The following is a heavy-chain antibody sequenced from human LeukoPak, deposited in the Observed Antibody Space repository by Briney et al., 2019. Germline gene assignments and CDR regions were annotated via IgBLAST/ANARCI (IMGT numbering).Heavy chain of an antibody. CDR2: INHSGST. V-gene: IGHV4-34*01. CDR3: ARSWELGIMGLAGY. D-gene: IGHD3-16*01. J-gene: IGHJ4*02. CDR1: GGSFSGYY. Sequence: PSETLSLTCAVYGGSFSGYYWSWNRQPPGKGLEWIGEINHSGSTNYNTSLKSRVTISVDTSKNQFSLKLNSVTAAYTAVYYCARSWELGIMGLAGYWGQGTLVTVTS.